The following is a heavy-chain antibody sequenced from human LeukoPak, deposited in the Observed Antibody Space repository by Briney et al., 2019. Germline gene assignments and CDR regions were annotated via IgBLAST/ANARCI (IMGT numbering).Heavy chain of an antibody. J-gene: IGHJ4*02. D-gene: IGHD2-2*01. Sequence: SVKVSCKASGGTFSSYAISWVRQAPGQGLEWMGGIIPIFGTANYAQKFQGRVTITADESTSTAYMELSSLRSEDTAAYYCARASGVPAATPDTSPFDYWGQGSLVTVSS. V-gene: IGHV1-69*13. CDR3: ARASGVPAATPDTSPFDY. CDR1: GGTFSSYA. CDR2: IIPIFGTA.